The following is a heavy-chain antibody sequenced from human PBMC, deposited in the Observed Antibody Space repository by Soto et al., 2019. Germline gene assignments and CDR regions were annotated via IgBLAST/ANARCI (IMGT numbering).Heavy chain of an antibody. CDR2: ISSSSSYI. CDR3: ARVRYSSGWRDAFDI. CDR1: GFTFSSYS. D-gene: IGHD6-19*01. J-gene: IGHJ3*02. Sequence: GGSLRLSCAASGFTFSSYSMNWVRQAPGKGLEWVSSISSSSSYIYYADSVKGRFTISRDNAKNSLYLQMNSLRAEDTAVYYCARVRYSSGWRDAFDIWGQGTMVTVSS. V-gene: IGHV3-21*01.